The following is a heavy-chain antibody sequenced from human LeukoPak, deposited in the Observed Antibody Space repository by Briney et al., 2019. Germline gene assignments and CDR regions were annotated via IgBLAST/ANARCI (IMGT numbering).Heavy chain of an antibody. CDR3: ARASDKYDHYFDY. D-gene: IGHD3-3*01. CDR1: GYTFTSYD. J-gene: IGHJ4*02. CDR2: MNPNSGNT. V-gene: IGHV1-8*01. Sequence: ASVKVSCKASGYTFTSYDINWVRQATGQGLEWMGWMNPNSGNTGYAQKFQGRVTMTRNTSISTAYMELSSLRSEDTAVYYCARASDKYDHYFDYWGQGTLVTVSS.